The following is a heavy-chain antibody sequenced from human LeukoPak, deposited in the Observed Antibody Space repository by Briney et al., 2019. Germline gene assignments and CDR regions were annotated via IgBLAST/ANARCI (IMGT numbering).Heavy chain of an antibody. CDR3: ARASYCSGGSCSYHYYYYMDV. V-gene: IGHV4-34*01. D-gene: IGHD2-15*01. Sequence: PSETLSLTCAVYGGSFSGYYWSWIRQPPGKGLEWIGEINHSGSTNYNPSLKSRVTISVDTSKNQFSLKLSSVTAADTAVYYCARASYCSGGSCSYHYYYYMDVWGKGTTVTVSS. CDR2: INHSGST. CDR1: GGSFSGYY. J-gene: IGHJ6*03.